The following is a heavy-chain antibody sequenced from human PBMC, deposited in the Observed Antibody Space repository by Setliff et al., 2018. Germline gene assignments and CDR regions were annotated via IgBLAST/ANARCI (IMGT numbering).Heavy chain of an antibody. CDR2: VFYNGAA. D-gene: IGHD3-3*01. CDR3: ARVTGFSYMDV. Sequence: SETLSLTCTVSGDSVSDASIMAWIRQPPGKGLEFIGYVFYNGAAKYDPSLRSRVTMSVDTAKNQISLRLSSVTAADTAVYFCARVTGFSYMDVWGKGTTVTVSS. J-gene: IGHJ6*03. V-gene: IGHV4-61*08. CDR1: GDSVSDASI.